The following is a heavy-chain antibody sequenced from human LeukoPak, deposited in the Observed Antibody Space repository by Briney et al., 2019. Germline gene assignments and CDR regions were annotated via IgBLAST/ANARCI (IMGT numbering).Heavy chain of an antibody. CDR2: IYYSGST. D-gene: IGHD3-3*01. J-gene: IGHJ4*02. Sequence: SETLSLTCTVSGGSISSYYWSWIRQPPGKGLEWIGYIYYSGSTNYNPPLKSRVTISVDTSKNQFSLKLSSVTAADTAVYYCARVAKTTIFGVVTSGVGFDYWGQGTLVTVSS. CDR3: ARVAKTTIFGVVTSGVGFDY. V-gene: IGHV4-59*01. CDR1: GGSISSYY.